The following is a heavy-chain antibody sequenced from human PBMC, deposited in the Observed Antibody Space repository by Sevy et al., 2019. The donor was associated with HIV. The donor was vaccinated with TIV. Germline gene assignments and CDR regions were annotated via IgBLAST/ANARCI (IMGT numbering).Heavy chain of an antibody. CDR1: GFTFSSYG. V-gene: IGHV3-33*01. Sequence: GGSLRLSCAASGFTFSSYGMHWVRQAPGKGLEWVAVIWYDGSNKYYADSVKGRFTISRDNSKNTLYLQMNSLRAEDTAGYYCARDFWELHNYYYYYYYMDVWGKGTTVTVSS. J-gene: IGHJ6*03. D-gene: IGHD1-26*01. CDR2: IWYDGSNK. CDR3: ARDFWELHNYYYYYYYMDV.